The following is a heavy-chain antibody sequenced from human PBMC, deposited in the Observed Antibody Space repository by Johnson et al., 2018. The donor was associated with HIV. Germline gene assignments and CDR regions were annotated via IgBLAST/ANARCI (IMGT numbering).Heavy chain of an antibody. CDR3: ARASYYDGSADI. V-gene: IGHV3-23*04. Sequence: VQLVESGGGLVKPGGSLRLSCAASGFTFSDYYMTWIRQAPGKGLEWVSAISGSGGSTYYADSVKGRFTISRDNSKNTLYLQMNSLRAEDTAVYYCARASYYDGSADIWGQGTMVTVSS. CDR1: GFTFSDYY. CDR2: ISGSGGST. D-gene: IGHD3-10*01. J-gene: IGHJ3*02.